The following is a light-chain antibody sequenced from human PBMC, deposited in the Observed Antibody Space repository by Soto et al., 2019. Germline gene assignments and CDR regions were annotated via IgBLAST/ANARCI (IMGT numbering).Light chain of an antibody. CDR2: GAS. Sequence: EIVLTQSPGTLSLSPGERATLSCRASQSVSSRYLAWYQQKPVQAPRLLIYGASSRATGIPDRFSGSGSGTDFTLTISRLQPEDFAVYYYQQYGSSLTWKFGKGTKVEIK. V-gene: IGKV3-20*01. J-gene: IGKJ1*01. CDR3: QQYGSSLTWK. CDR1: QSVSSRY.